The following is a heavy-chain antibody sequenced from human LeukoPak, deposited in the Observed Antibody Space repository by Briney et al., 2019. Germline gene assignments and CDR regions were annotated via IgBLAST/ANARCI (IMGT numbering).Heavy chain of an antibody. CDR1: GGPFSGFY. CDR2: IFHSGSA. D-gene: IGHD3-22*01. CDR3: ARSMYHYDDSGHPPGY. V-gene: IGHV4-34*12. Sequence: SETLSLTCGVYGGPFSGFYWSWIRQPPGRGLEWIGDIFHSGSANYGPSLKSRVTISVDTSKNEVSLMLRSVTAADTAVYYCARSMYHYDDSGHPPGYWGQGTLVIVSS. J-gene: IGHJ4*02.